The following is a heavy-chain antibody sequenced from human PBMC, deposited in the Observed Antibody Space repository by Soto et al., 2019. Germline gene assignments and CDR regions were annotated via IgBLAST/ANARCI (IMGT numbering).Heavy chain of an antibody. CDR3: ARGYSGP. Sequence: ASVKVSCKASGYTFTTYDINWVRQAPGQGLEWMGWMNPHSGYTGYAQKFQGRVSMTRNTSITTTYMELNSLRSDDMAIYYCARGYSGPWGQGTLVTVSS. V-gene: IGHV1-8*01. J-gene: IGHJ5*01. CDR1: GYTFTTYD. CDR2: MNPHSGYT. D-gene: IGHD6-19*01.